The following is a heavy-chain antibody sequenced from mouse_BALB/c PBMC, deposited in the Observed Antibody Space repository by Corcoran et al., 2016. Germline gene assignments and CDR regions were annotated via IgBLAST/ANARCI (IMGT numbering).Heavy chain of an antibody. J-gene: IGHJ3*01. Sequence: EVLLQQSGPELVKPGASVKIHCKASGYTFTDYNMDWVKQSHGKSLEWIGDINPNNGGTIYNQKVKGKATLTVDKSSSTAYMDLRSLTAEDTAVYYFAIYDGNYVRFAYWGQGTLVTVSA. CDR2: INPNNGGT. V-gene: IGHV1-18*01. CDR3: AIYDGNYVRFAY. CDR1: GYTFTDYN. D-gene: IGHD2-1*01.